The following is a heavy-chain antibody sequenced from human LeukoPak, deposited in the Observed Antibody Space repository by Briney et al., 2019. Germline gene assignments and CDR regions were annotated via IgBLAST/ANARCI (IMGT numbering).Heavy chain of an antibody. CDR2: ISSSSSYI. CDR1: GFTFSSYS. CDR3: AREEVYYYDSSGSKAFDY. J-gene: IGHJ4*02. D-gene: IGHD3-22*01. V-gene: IGHV3-21*04. Sequence: PGGSLRLSCAASGFTFSSYSMNWVRQAPGKGLEWVSSISSSSSYIYYADSVKGRFTISRDNAKNSLYLQMNSLRAEDTAVYYCAREEVYYYDSSGSKAFDYWGQGTLVTVSS.